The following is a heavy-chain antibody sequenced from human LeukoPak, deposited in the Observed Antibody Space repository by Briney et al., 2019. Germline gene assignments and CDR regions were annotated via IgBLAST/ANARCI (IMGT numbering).Heavy chain of an antibody. V-gene: IGHV3-11*04. CDR2: ISSSGSTI. CDR3: GSCSGGSCHSGWFDP. Sequence: GGSLRLSCAASGFTFSDYYMSWIRQAPGKGLEWVSYISSSGSTIYYADSVKGRFTISRDNAKNSLYLQTNSLRAEDTAVYYCGSCSGGSCHSGWFDPWGQGTLVTVSS. D-gene: IGHD2-15*01. CDR1: GFTFSDYY. J-gene: IGHJ5*02.